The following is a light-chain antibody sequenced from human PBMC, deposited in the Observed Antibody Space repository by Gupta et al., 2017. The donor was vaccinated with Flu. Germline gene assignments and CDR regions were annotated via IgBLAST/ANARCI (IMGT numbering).Light chain of an antibody. CDR3: QQYNDYLSYS. J-gene: IGKJ2*03. CDR2: GAS. Sequence: EIVMTQPPATLSVSPGERATLSCRASQSVSSNLAWYQQKPGQAPRLLIYGASTRATAIPARFSGSGSGTEFTLTISSLQSEDFAVYFCQQYNDYLSYSFGQGTKLEIK. V-gene: IGKV3-15*01. CDR1: QSVSSN.